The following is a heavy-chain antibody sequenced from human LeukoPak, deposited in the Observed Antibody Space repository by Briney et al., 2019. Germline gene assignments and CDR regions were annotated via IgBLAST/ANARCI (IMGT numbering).Heavy chain of an antibody. D-gene: IGHD1-26*01. J-gene: IGHJ4*02. V-gene: IGHV3-33*01. Sequence: GGSLRLSCAASGFTFSSYGMHWVRQAPGKGLEWVAVIWYDGSNKYYADSVKGRFTISRDNSKNTLYLQMNSLRAEDTAVYYCARPTYSGSYYWFDYWGQGTLVTVSS. CDR2: IWYDGSNK. CDR3: ARPTYSGSYYWFDY. CDR1: GFTFSSYG.